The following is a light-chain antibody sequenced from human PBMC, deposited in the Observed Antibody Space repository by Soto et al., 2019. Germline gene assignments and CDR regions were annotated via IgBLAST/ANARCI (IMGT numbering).Light chain of an antibody. CDR3: LAWDASLSAWV. J-gene: IGLJ3*02. V-gene: IGLV1-47*01. CDR1: SSNLGRNY. CDR2: RND. Sequence: QSVLTQPPSASGTPGQRVTISCSGSSSNLGRNYVYWYQQFPGTAPKLLISRNDQRPSGVPDRVSGSKSGTSASLAISGLRSDDEADYYCLAWDASLSAWVFGGGTKLTVL.